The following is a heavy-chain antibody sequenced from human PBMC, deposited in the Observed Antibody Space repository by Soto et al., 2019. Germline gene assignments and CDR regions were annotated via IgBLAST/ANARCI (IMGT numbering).Heavy chain of an antibody. D-gene: IGHD5-18*01. Sequence: QVQLVESGGGVVQPGRSLRLSCAASGFTFSSYGMHWVRQAPGKGLEWVAVLWYDGSNKYYADSVKGRFTISRDNSKNTLYLQIKSLRAEDSAVYYCPSAPGYGMYYFDYWGQGTLVTVSS. CDR2: LWYDGSNK. J-gene: IGHJ4*02. V-gene: IGHV3-33*01. CDR1: GFTFSSYG. CDR3: PSAPGYGMYYFDY.